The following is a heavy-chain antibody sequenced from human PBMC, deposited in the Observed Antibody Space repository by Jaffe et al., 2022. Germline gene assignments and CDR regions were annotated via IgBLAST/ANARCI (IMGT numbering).Heavy chain of an antibody. J-gene: IGHJ4*02. CDR1: GFTFDDYA. D-gene: IGHD6-13*01. Sequence: EVQLVESGGVVVQPGGSLRLSCAASGFTFDDYAMHWVRQAPGKGLEWVSLISWDGGSTYYADSVKGRFTISRDNSKNSLYLQMNSLRAEDTALYYCAKDEGAKAVGYSSSWLDYWGQGTLVTVSS. CDR3: AKDEGAKAVGYSSSWLDY. V-gene: IGHV3-43D*04. CDR2: ISWDGGST.